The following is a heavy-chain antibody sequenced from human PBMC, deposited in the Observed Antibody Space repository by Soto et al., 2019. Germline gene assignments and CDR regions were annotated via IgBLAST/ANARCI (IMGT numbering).Heavy chain of an antibody. CDR2: IYHSGST. CDR1: GGSISSGGYS. CDR3: ASGPIGDYTDGFDY. V-gene: IGHV4-30-2*01. J-gene: IGHJ4*02. D-gene: IGHD4-17*01. Sequence: SETLSLTCAVSGGSISSGGYSWSWIRQPPGKGLEWIGYIYHSGSTYYNPSLKSRVTISVDRSKNQFSLKLSSVTAADTAVYYCASGPIGDYTDGFDYWGQGTLLTVSS.